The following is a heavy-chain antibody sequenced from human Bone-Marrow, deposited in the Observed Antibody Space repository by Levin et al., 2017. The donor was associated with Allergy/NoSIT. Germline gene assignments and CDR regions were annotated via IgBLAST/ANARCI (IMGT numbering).Heavy chain of an antibody. CDR3: AKHDYGDYVYDY. CDR1: GFTFSSYG. Sequence: GGSLRLSCAASGFTFSSYGMHWVRQAPGKGLEWVAVISYDGSNKYYADSVKGRFTISRDNSKNTLYLQMNSLRAEDTAVYYCAKHDYGDYVYDYWGQGTLVTVSS. V-gene: IGHV3-30*18. J-gene: IGHJ4*02. CDR2: ISYDGSNK. D-gene: IGHD4-17*01.